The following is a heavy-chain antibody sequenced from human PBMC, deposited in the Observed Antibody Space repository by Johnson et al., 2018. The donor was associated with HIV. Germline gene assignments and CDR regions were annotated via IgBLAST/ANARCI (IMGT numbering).Heavy chain of an antibody. V-gene: IGHV3-30-3*01. J-gene: IGHJ3*02. CDR1: GFTFSSYA. D-gene: IGHD4-17*01. Sequence: QMLLVESGGGVVQPGRSLRLSCAASGFTFSSYAMHWVRQAPGKGLEWVAVISYDGSNKYYADSVKGRFTISRDNSKNTLYLQMNSLRAEDTAVYYCAKDLRTVKAFDIWGQVTMVTVSS. CDR3: AKDLRTVKAFDI. CDR2: ISYDGSNK.